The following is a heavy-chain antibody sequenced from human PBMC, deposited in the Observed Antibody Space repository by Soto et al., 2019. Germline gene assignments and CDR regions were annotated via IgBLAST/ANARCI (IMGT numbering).Heavy chain of an antibody. J-gene: IGHJ4*02. D-gene: IGHD5-12*01. CDR3: AKDARVDGYWDFDY. CDR2: IYYSGGT. Sequence: SETLSLTCTVSGGSISSSSYYWGWIRQPPGKGLEWIGSIYYSGGTFYADSVKGRFTISRDNSKNTLYLQMDSLRAEDTAVYYCAKDARVDGYWDFDYWGRGTLVTVSS. V-gene: IGHV4-39*02. CDR1: GGSISSSSYY.